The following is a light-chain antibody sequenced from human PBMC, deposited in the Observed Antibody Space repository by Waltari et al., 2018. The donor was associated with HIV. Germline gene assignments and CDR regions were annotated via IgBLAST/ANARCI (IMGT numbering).Light chain of an antibody. Sequence: DIQLTQSPSFLSASVGDRVTITCRASQGISSYLAWYQQKPGKAPNLLIDAASTLQSGVPSRFRGSGSGTEFTLTISSLQPADFATYYCQQLNSFPLTFGGGTKVEIK. CDR3: QQLNSFPLT. J-gene: IGKJ4*01. V-gene: IGKV1-9*01. CDR1: QGISSY. CDR2: AAS.